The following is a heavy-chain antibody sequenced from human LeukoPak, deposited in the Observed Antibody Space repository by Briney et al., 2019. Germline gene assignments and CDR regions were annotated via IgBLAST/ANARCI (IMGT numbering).Heavy chain of an antibody. CDR2: IWYDGSGE. CDR3: ARDPQYNVYYFHY. V-gene: IGHV3-33*01. D-gene: IGHD1-1*01. J-gene: IGHJ4*02. Sequence: GRSLRLSCAASGFTFSSYGMHWVRQAPGKGLEWVGIIWYDGSGEYYADSVKGRFTISRDNSKNTVYLQMNSLRGEDTAVYYCARDPQYNVYYFHYWGQGTLVTVSS. CDR1: GFTFSSYG.